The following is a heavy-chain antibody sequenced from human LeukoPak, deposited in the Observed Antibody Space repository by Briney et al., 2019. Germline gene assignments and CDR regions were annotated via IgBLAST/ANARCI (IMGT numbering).Heavy chain of an antibody. CDR2: ILYDGSEE. Sequence: PGGSLRLSCVASGFSFSAYGMHWVRQAPGKGLEWVAGILYDGSEEYYADSVKGRFTISRDNSKSTLYLQMNSLRAEDTAVYFCAREVRIAAAGPDYWGRGTLVTVSS. CDR3: AREVRIAAAGPDY. D-gene: IGHD6-13*01. CDR1: GFSFSAYG. V-gene: IGHV3-33*01. J-gene: IGHJ4*02.